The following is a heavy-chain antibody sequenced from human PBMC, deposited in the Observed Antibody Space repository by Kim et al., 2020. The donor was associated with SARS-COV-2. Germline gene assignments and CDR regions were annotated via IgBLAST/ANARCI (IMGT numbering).Heavy chain of an antibody. D-gene: IGHD4-17*01. CDR2: ISYDGSNK. CDR3: ASPNYGDFPC. Sequence: GGSLRLSCAASGFTFSSYAMHWVRQAPGKGLEWVAVISYDGSNKYYADSVKGRFTISRDNSKNTLYLQMNSLRAEDTAVYYCASPNYGDFPCWGQGTLVTVSS. V-gene: IGHV3-30*04. J-gene: IGHJ4*02. CDR1: GFTFSSYA.